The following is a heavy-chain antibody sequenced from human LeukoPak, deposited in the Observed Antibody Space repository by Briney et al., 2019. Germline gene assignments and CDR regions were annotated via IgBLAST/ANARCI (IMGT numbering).Heavy chain of an antibody. CDR3: ARDQPRAGVLTTIRRSFTTLAY. CDR1: GFTFDDYA. J-gene: IGHJ4*02. Sequence: GGSLRLSCAASGFTFDDYAMHWVRQAPGKGLEWVSLISWDGGGTYYADSVKGRFTISRDNSKNTLYMQMNSLRAEDTAVYYCARDQPRAGVLTTIRRSFTTLAYWGQGTLVTVSS. V-gene: IGHV3-43D*03. CDR2: ISWDGGGT. D-gene: IGHD2/OR15-2a*01.